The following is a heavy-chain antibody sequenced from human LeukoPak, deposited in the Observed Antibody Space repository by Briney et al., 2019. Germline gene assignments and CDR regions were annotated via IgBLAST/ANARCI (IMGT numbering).Heavy chain of an antibody. CDR1: GYSISSDNW. CDR3: VKKIAAAAWFDP. Sequence: TCAVXGYSISSDNWWGWIRQPPGKGLEWIGYIYYSGSTYYNPSLKSRVTMSVDTSKNQFSLKLSSVTAVDTAVYYCVKKIAAAAWFDPWGQGTPVTVSS. J-gene: IGHJ5*02. CDR2: IYYSGST. V-gene: IGHV4-28*01. D-gene: IGHD6-13*01.